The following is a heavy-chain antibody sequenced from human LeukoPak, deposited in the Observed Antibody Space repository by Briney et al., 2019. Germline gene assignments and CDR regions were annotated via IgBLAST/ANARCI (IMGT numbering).Heavy chain of an antibody. CDR2: IKQDGSER. J-gene: IGHJ4*02. V-gene: IGHV3-7*03. CDR1: GFTSSSYW. CDR3: ARAPYCIGGSCRFDY. Sequence: GGSLRLSCAVSGFTSSSYWMSWVRQAPGKGLEWVANIKQDGSERYYVDSVKGRFTISRDNAKNSLYLQMNSLRAEDTAVYYCARAPYCIGGSCRFDYWGQGTLVTVSS. D-gene: IGHD2-15*01.